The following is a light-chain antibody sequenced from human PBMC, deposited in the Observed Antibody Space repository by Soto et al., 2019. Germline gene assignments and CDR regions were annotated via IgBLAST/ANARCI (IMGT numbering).Light chain of an antibody. CDR3: QQYGGSPPT. CDR1: QSVSSNY. J-gene: IGKJ1*01. V-gene: IGKV3-20*01. CDR2: GAS. Sequence: EIVLTQSPGTLSLSPGERATLSRRASQSVSSNYLAWYQRKPGQAPRLLIYGASSRATDIPNRFSGSGSGTDFTLTITRLEPEDFAVYFCQQYGGSPPTFGQGTKVEIK.